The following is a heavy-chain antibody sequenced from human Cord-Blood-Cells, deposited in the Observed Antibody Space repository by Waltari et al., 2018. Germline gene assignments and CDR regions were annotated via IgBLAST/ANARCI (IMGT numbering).Heavy chain of an antibody. CDR2: IIPIFGTA. CDR3: ARVGPTYYYGSGSYD. Sequence: QLQLVQSGAEVKKPGSSVKVSCKASGGPFSSYDINWVRQAPGQGLEWMGGIIPIFGTANYAQKFQGRVTITADESTSTAYMELSSLRSEDTAVYYCARVGPTYYYGSGSYDWGQGTLVTVSS. J-gene: IGHJ4*02. CDR1: GGPFSSYD. V-gene: IGHV1-69*01. D-gene: IGHD3-10*01.